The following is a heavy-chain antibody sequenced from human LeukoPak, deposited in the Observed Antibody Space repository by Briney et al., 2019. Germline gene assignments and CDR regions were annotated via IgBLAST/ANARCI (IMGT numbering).Heavy chain of an antibody. V-gene: IGHV7-4-1*02. CDR2: INTISGSP. CDR1: GYTFSTYA. D-gene: IGHD3-22*01. J-gene: IGHJ4*02. CDR3: ARDSYYDSSGYYRGVADY. Sequence: GASVKVSCKASGYTFSTYAMNWVRQAPGQGLEWMGWINTISGSPTYAQGFTGRFVFSLDTSVSTAYLQISSLKAEDTAVYYCARDSYYDSSGYYRGVADYWGQGTLVTVSS.